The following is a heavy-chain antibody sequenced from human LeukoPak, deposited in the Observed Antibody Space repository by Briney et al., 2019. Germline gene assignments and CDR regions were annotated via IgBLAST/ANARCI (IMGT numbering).Heavy chain of an antibody. Sequence: PGGSLRLSCTASGFTFGDYAMSWVRQAPGKGLEWVGFIRSKAYGGTTEYAASVKGRFTTSRDDSKSIAYLQMNSLKTEDTAVYYCTRTYCSSTSCYRLNWFDPWGQGTLVTVSS. CDR3: TRTYCSSTSCYRLNWFDP. CDR2: IRSKAYGGTT. V-gene: IGHV3-49*04. D-gene: IGHD2-2*01. J-gene: IGHJ5*02. CDR1: GFTFGDYA.